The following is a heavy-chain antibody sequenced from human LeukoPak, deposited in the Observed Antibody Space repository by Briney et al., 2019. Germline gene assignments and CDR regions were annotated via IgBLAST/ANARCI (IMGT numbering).Heavy chain of an antibody. Sequence: PSQTLSLTCTASGGSISSYYWSWIRQPPGKGLEWIGYIYYSGSTNYNPSLKSRVTISVDTSKNQFSLKLSSVTAADTAVYYCAARIAAALWFDPWGQGTLVTVSS. V-gene: IGHV4-59*01. CDR3: AARIAAALWFDP. CDR2: IYYSGST. D-gene: IGHD6-13*01. J-gene: IGHJ5*02. CDR1: GGSISSYY.